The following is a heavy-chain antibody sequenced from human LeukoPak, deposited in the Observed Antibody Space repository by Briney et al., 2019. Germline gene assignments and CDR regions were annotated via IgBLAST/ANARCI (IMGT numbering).Heavy chain of an antibody. D-gene: IGHD6-19*01. CDR2: INSDGNST. Sequence: QPGGSLRLSCAASGFTFSSYWMHWARQAPGKGLVWVSRINSDGNSTSYADSVKGRFTISRDNSKNTLYLQMKSLRGEDTAVYYCARKGSSGWSGRFDPWGQGTLVTVSS. CDR1: GFTFSSYW. CDR3: ARKGSSGWSGRFDP. V-gene: IGHV3-74*01. J-gene: IGHJ5*02.